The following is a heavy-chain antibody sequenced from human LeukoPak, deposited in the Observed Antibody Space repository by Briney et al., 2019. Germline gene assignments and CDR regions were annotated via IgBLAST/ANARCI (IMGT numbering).Heavy chain of an antibody. V-gene: IGHV4-59*01. CDR2: IYYSGST. J-gene: IGHJ4*02. Sequence: PSETLSLTCTVSGGSISSYYWSWIRQPPGKGLEWIGYIYYSGSTNYNPSLKSRVTISVDTSENQFSLKLSSVTAADTAVYYCARRGGLGYYHWGQGTLVTVSS. CDR3: ARRGGLGYYH. CDR1: GGSISSYY. D-gene: IGHD3-3*01.